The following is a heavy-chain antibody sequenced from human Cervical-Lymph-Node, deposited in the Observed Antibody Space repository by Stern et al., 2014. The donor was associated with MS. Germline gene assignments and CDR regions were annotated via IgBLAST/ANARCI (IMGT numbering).Heavy chain of an antibody. Sequence: VQLVQSGAEVKKPGSSVKVSCKASGGTFSTHAISWVRQAPRQGLERLGGILPILATTDYAQRFQGRLTIYPDESKDTAYMDARSLTPDDTAVYYCAREKSDCSGGSCFPSLDYWGQGTLVTVSS. CDR1: GGTFSTHA. CDR3: AREKSDCSGGSCFPSLDY. J-gene: IGHJ4*02. V-gene: IGHV1-69*01. CDR2: ILPILATT. D-gene: IGHD2-15*01.